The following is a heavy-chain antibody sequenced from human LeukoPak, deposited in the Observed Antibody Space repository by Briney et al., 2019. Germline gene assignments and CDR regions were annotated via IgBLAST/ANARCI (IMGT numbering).Heavy chain of an antibody. Sequence: PSETLSLTCAVYGGSFSGYYWSWLRQPPGKGVEWSGEINHSGSTNYNPSLKSRVTISVDTSKNKFSLKLSSVTAADTAVYYCARGDDDGYNQFDAFDIWGQGTMVTVSS. D-gene: IGHD5-24*01. CDR1: GGSFSGYY. J-gene: IGHJ3*02. V-gene: IGHV4-34*01. CDR3: ARGDDDGYNQFDAFDI. CDR2: INHSGST.